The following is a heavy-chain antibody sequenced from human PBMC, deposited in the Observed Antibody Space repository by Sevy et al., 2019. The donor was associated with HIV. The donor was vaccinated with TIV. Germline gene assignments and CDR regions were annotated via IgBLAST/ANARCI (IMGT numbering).Heavy chain of an antibody. J-gene: IGHJ3*02. CDR1: GFTVSDNY. Sequence: GGSLRLSCAASGFTVSDNYMSWVRQAPGKGLEWVSVIYSDGSTYYADSVKGRFTISRDNSKNTLYLQKNSLRAEDTAENYCANHAADYDSRGYLERDAFDIWGQGTMVTVSS. D-gene: IGHD3-22*01. CDR3: ANHAADYDSRGYLERDAFDI. V-gene: IGHV3-53*01. CDR2: IYSDGST.